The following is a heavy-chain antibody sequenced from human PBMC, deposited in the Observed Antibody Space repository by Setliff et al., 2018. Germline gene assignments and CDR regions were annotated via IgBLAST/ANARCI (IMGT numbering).Heavy chain of an antibody. CDR2: ISSTITST. J-gene: IGHJ4*02. D-gene: IGHD2-2*01. CDR1: GFTFSSSA. Sequence: GGSLRLSCAASGFTFSSSAMAWVRQAPGKGLEWVSAISSTITSTYYADSVKGRFTISRDNSKNTLYLQMNSLRAEDTAIYYCAKDWNPSTYWYADYFDSWGQGTLVTVSS. CDR3: AKDWNPSTYWYADYFDS. V-gene: IGHV3-23*01.